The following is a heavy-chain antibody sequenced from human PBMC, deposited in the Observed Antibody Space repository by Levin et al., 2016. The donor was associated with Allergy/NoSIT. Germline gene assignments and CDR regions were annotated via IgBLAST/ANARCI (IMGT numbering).Heavy chain of an antibody. CDR3: ARGAYGSERTNWFDP. CDR1: DGSASIAIYY. Sequence: SETLSLTCSISDGSASIAIYYWSWIRQPAGKGLEWIGRTSMGGATNYNPSLKSRVSMSADTSKRQFSLRLTSVTAADTAVYYCARGAYGSERTNWFDPWGQGTLVTVSS. CDR2: TSMGGAT. J-gene: IGHJ5*02. V-gene: IGHV4-61*02. D-gene: IGHD3-10*01.